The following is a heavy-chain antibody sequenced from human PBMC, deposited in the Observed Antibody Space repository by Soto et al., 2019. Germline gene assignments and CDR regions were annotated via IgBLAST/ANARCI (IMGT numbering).Heavy chain of an antibody. CDR1: GFTFSSYS. J-gene: IGHJ2*01. Sequence: GGSLRLSCAASGFTFSSYSMNWVRQAPGKGLEWVSSISSSSSYIYYADSVKGRFTISRDNAKNSLYLQMNSLRAEDRAVYYCARDPPSGGNPPHWYFDLWGRGTLVTVSS. CDR3: ARDPPSGGNPPHWYFDL. V-gene: IGHV3-21*01. CDR2: ISSSSSYI. D-gene: IGHD2-15*01.